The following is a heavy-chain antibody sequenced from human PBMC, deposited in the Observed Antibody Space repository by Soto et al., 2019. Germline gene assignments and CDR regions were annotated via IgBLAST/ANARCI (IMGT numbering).Heavy chain of an antibody. Sequence: ASVKVSCKASGYTFTSYGISWVRQAPGQGLEWMGWISAYNGNTNYAQKLQGRVTMTTDTSTSTAYMGLRSLRSDDTAVYYCARDIVVVVAAGNWFDPWGQGTLVTVSS. CDR2: ISAYNGNT. V-gene: IGHV1-18*04. CDR1: GYTFTSYG. D-gene: IGHD2-15*01. CDR3: ARDIVVVVAAGNWFDP. J-gene: IGHJ5*02.